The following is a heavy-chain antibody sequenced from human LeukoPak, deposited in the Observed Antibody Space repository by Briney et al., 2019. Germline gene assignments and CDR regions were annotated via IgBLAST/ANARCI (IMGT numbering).Heavy chain of an antibody. CDR3: AKVYGRANPVGWFDP. CDR2: ICRDSGST. J-gene: IGHJ5*02. D-gene: IGHD1-26*01. Sequence: GGSLRLSCAASGFTFDDYTMHWVRQAPGKGLEWVSLICRDSGSTYYAESLRGRFTISRDNSTRSLYLQMNSVRAEDTAVYNGAKVYGRANPVGWFDPWGQGTLVTVSS. CDR1: GFTFDDYT. V-gene: IGHV3-43*01.